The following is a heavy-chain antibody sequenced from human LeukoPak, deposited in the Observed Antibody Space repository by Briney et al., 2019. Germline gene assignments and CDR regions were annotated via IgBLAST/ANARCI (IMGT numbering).Heavy chain of an antibody. Sequence: GGSLRLSCEASGFTFSRYDMHWVRQATGKGLKWVSAIGTVDDTYYLDSVKGRFTITSEDAKNSLYLQMNNLRAGDTAVYYCGREGMDSSFFDALDVWGHGTVVSVSS. CDR3: GREGMDSSFFDALDV. CDR2: IGTVDDT. D-gene: IGHD6-19*01. CDR1: GFTFSRYD. V-gene: IGHV3-13*01. J-gene: IGHJ3*01.